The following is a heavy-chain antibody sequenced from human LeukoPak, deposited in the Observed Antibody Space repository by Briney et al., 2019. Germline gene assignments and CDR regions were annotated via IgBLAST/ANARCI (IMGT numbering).Heavy chain of an antibody. J-gene: IGHJ5*02. CDR3: ARAPLTTEGANWFDP. D-gene: IGHD4-11*01. V-gene: IGHV4-61*02. CDR2: IYTSGST. CDR1: GGSISSGSYY. Sequence: ASQTLSLTCTVSGGSISSGSYYWSWIRQPAGKELEWIGRIYTSGSTNYNPSLKSRVTISVDTSKDQFSLKLSSVTTADTAVYYCARAPLTTEGANWFDPWGQGTLVTVSS.